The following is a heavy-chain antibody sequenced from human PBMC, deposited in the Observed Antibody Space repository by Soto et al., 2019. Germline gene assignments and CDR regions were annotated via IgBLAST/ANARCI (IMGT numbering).Heavy chain of an antibody. CDR2: INPSGGST. D-gene: IGHD6-6*01. CDR3: ARDPRSSNYYYYGMDV. CDR1: GYTFTSYY. J-gene: IGHJ6*02. V-gene: IGHV1-46*01. Sequence: GASVKVSSKASGYTFTSYYMHWVRQAPGQGREWMGIINPSGGSTSYAQKFQGRVTMTRDTSTSTVYMELSSLRSEDTAVYYCARDPRSSNYYYYGMDVWGQGTTVTVSS.